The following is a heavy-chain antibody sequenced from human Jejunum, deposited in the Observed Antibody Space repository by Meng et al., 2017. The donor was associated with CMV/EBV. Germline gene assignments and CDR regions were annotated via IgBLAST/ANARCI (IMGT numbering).Heavy chain of an antibody. V-gene: IGHV1-46*01. Sequence: SGYTYTKNNMHGVRQAPGQGPEWMGIINPSGGTTSYAQEFQGRVTMTRDTSTSTVYRELSSLRSEDTAVYYCARDYGGGVNWFDPWGQGTLVTVSS. CDR3: ARDYGGGVNWFDP. CDR1: GYTYTKNN. D-gene: IGHD3-16*01. J-gene: IGHJ5*02. CDR2: INPSGGTT.